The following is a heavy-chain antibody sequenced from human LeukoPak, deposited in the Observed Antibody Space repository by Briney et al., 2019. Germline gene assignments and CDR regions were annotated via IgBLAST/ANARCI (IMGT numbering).Heavy chain of an antibody. J-gene: IGHJ4*02. CDR1: GFTFSSYA. CDR3: AKDLRAVANSYDFDY. Sequence: GGSLRLSCAASGFTFSSYAMSWVRQAPGKGLEWVSVIRGSGDITYYADSVKGRFTISRDNSKNTLYLQMNSLRAEGTAVYYCAKDLRAVANSYDFDYWGQGTLVTVSS. CDR2: IRGSGDIT. V-gene: IGHV3-23*01. D-gene: IGHD6-19*01.